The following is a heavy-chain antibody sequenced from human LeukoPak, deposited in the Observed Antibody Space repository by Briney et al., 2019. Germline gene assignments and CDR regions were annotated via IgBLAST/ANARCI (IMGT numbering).Heavy chain of an antibody. CDR1: GGSISSSSYY. D-gene: IGHD3-10*01. CDR3: ATSGSYYRAPDY. Sequence: SETLSLTCAVSGGSISSSSYYWGWIRQPPGKGLEWIGTIHYSGTTYYNPSLKSRVTISVDTSKSQFSLRLSSVTAADTAVYYCATSGSYYRAPDYWGQGTLVSVSS. CDR2: IHYSGTT. V-gene: IGHV4-39*01. J-gene: IGHJ4*02.